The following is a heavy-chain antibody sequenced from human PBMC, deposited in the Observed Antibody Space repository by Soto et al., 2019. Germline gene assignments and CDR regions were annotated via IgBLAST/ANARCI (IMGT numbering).Heavy chain of an antibody. CDR1: GFTFTNSA. CDR3: AARGGRDQHMDV. D-gene: IGHD2-15*01. Sequence: GASVKVSCKASGFTFTNSALQWVRQARGQRLEWIGWIVVGSGNTNYAQKFQERVTISRDMSTSMAYMELNSLRSDDTAVYYCAARGGRDQHMDVWGQGTTVTVSS. CDR2: IVVGSGNT. V-gene: IGHV1-58*01. J-gene: IGHJ6*02.